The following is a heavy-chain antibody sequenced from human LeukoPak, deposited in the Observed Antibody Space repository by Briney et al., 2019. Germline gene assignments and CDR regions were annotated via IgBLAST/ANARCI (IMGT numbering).Heavy chain of an antibody. V-gene: IGHV1-46*01. CDR1: GYTFTAYY. J-gene: IGHJ5*02. Sequence: GASVKVSCKASGYTFTAYYMHWVRQAPGQGLEWIGVIDPSGGSTSYAQRFQDRVTMTSDTSTSTVYMELSSLRSEDTAVYYCARGDGDSDSNGVLMGSFDPWGQGTLVTVSS. CDR2: IDPSGGST. CDR3: ARGDGDSDSNGVLMGSFDP. D-gene: IGHD3-22*01.